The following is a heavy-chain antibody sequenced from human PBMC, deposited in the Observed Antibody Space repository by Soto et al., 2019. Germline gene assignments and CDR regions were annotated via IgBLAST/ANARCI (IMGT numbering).Heavy chain of an antibody. Sequence: QLQLQESGSGLVKPSQTLSLTCAVSGGSISSGGYSWSWIRQPPGKGLEWIGYIYHSGSTYYNPSHTSRVPISVDRSKNQFSLKLSSVTAADTAVYYCASNLYYDSSGYYRSDAFDIWGQGTMVTVSS. CDR3: ASNLYYDSSGYYRSDAFDI. CDR2: IYHSGST. J-gene: IGHJ3*02. CDR1: GGSISSGGYS. V-gene: IGHV4-30-2*01. D-gene: IGHD3-22*01.